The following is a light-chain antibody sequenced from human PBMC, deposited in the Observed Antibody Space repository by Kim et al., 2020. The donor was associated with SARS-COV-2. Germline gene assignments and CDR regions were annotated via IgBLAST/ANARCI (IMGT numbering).Light chain of an antibody. CDR2: AAS. Sequence: ASVGDRVTITCRASQSSSSLLNWYQQKPGKAPKLLIYAASSLQSGVPSRFSGSGSGTDFTLTISSLQPEDFATYYCQQSYSTPRTFGQGTKVDIK. V-gene: IGKV1-39*01. J-gene: IGKJ1*01. CDR3: QQSYSTPRT. CDR1: QSSSSL.